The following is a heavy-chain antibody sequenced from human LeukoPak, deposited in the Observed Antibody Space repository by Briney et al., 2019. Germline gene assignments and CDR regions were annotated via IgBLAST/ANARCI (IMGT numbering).Heavy chain of an antibody. V-gene: IGHV4-39*07. CDR3: ARDARVQKWFGELLKTTTYYFDY. Sequence: SETLSLTCTVSGGSISSSNFYWGWIRQPPGKGLEWIGSIYYSGSTYYNPSLKSRVSISVDTSKNQFSLKLSSVTAADTAVYYCARDARVQKWFGELLKTTTYYFDYWGQGTLVTVSS. CDR1: GGSISSSNFY. CDR2: IYYSGST. D-gene: IGHD3-10*01. J-gene: IGHJ4*02.